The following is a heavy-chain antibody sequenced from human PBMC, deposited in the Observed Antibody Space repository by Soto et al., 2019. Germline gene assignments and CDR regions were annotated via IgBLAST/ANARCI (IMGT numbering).Heavy chain of an antibody. V-gene: IGHV1-18*01. CDR2: ISAYKGNT. J-gene: IGHJ4*02. Sequence: ASVKVSCKASGYTFTSYGISWVRQAPGQGLEWMGWISAYKGNTNYAQKLQGRDTMTTDTSTSTAYMELRSLRSDDTAVYYCARDGTHNSGWYEPNDYWGQGTLVTVSS. CDR3: ARDGTHNSGWYEPNDY. CDR1: GYTFTSYG. D-gene: IGHD6-19*01.